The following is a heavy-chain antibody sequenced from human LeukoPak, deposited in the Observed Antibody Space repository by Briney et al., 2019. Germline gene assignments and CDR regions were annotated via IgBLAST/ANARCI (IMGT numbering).Heavy chain of an antibody. J-gene: IGHJ6*02. CDR3: ARDAMIVVVITVYYYGMDV. V-gene: IGHV1-46*01. D-gene: IGHD3-22*01. CDR1: GYTFTSYY. Sequence: ASVKVSCKASGYTFTSYYMHWVRQAPGQGLEWMGIINPSGGSTSYAQKFQGRVTMTRDTSTSTVYMELSSMRSEDTAVYYCARDAMIVVVITVYYYGMDVWGQGTTVTVSS. CDR2: INPSGGST.